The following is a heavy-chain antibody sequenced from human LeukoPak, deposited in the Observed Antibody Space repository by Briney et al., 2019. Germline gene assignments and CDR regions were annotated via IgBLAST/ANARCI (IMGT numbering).Heavy chain of an antibody. CDR3: ARRAGAYSHPYDY. CDR2: IRFDGSNE. CDR1: RFTFKDYD. D-gene: IGHD4/OR15-4a*01. Sequence: GGSLRLSCAASRFTFKDYDMYWVRQAPGKGLEWVAFIRFDGSNEYYTESVRGRFSISRDNSKNTVFLEMHSLRAEDTAVYYCARRAGAYSHPYDYWGQGTLVTVSS. V-gene: IGHV3-33*07. J-gene: IGHJ4*02.